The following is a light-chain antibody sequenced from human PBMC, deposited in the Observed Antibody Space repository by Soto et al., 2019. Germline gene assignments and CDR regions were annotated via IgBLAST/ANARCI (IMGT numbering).Light chain of an antibody. V-gene: IGKV1-5*03. Sequence: DILITQSPSTLSASGGDRVTITCRASQSIDTWLAWHQQKPGQAPKLLISKASSLESGVPSRFSGSGSGTAFTLTISSLQPDDSATYYCQQYKSYRAFGRGTKV. CDR2: KAS. CDR3: QQYKSYRA. CDR1: QSIDTW. J-gene: IGKJ1*01.